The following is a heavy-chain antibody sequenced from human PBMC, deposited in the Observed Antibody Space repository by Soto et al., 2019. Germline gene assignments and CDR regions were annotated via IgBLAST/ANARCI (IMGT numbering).Heavy chain of an antibody. V-gene: IGHV4-59*01. CDR2: IYYSGST. CDR3: ARSPDSVVVVALDD. Sequence: PSETLSLTCTVSGGSISSYYWSWVRQPPGKGLEWIGYIYYSGSTNYNPSLKSRVTISVDTSKNQFSLKLSSVTAADTAVYYCARSPDSVVVVALDDWGKGTLVTVSS. D-gene: IGHD2-15*01. J-gene: IGHJ4*02. CDR1: GGSISSYY.